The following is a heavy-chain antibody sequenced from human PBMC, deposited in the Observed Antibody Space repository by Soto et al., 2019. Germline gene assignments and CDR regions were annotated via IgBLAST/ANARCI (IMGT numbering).Heavy chain of an antibody. J-gene: IGHJ4*02. CDR3: ARVPGYNWTRGGYFDY. CDR1: GGTFSSYA. V-gene: IGHV1-69*06. Sequence: QVQLVQSGAEVKKPGSSVKVSCKASGGTFSSYAISWVRQAPGQGLEWMGGIIPIFVTANYAQKFQGTVTITANTSTSTANMALSRLRSEDTDVSDCARVPGYNWTRGGYFDYWGQGTLVTVSS. CDR2: IIPIFVTA. D-gene: IGHD1-20*01.